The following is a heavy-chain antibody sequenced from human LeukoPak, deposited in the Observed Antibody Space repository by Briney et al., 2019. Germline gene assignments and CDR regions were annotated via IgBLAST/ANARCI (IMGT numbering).Heavy chain of an antibody. CDR3: ARGIQCSSTSCYAGSTFDY. J-gene: IGHJ4*02. CDR1: GFTFSSYA. V-gene: IGHV3-30*04. CDR2: ISYDGRNK. Sequence: GGSLPLSCAASGFTFSSYAMHWVGQAPGKGLEGVAVISYDGRNKYYADSVKGRFTISRDNSKNTLYLQMNSLRAEDTAVYYCARGIQCSSTSCYAGSTFDYWGQGTLVTVSS. D-gene: IGHD2-2*01.